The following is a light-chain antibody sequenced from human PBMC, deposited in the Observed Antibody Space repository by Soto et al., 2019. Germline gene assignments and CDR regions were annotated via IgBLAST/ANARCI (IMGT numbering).Light chain of an antibody. CDR1: QTISRW. Sequence: DIQLTQTPSTLSASVGDEVTITCRASQTISRWLAWYQQKPGRAPKLLIYDASTLESGVPSRFSGSGSETEFTLTISRLQPDDFATYYCQQYENLPTFGQGKRLEIK. CDR2: DAS. CDR3: QQYENLPT. V-gene: IGKV1-5*01. J-gene: IGKJ5*01.